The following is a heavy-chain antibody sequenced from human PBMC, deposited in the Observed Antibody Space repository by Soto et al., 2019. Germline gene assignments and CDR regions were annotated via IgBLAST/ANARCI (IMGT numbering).Heavy chain of an antibody. CDR3: VRDRPHNWFDP. V-gene: IGHV3-74*01. CDR2: INNDGIGT. CDR1: GFTFNDYW. Sequence: EVQLVESGGGLVQPGGSLRLSCAASGFTFNDYWMHWVRQVPGKGLVWVARINNDGIGTFYADSVKGRFTISRDNAKNPLYLQMNSLRGDDTAAYYCVRDRPHNWFDPWGQGTLVTVSS. J-gene: IGHJ5*02.